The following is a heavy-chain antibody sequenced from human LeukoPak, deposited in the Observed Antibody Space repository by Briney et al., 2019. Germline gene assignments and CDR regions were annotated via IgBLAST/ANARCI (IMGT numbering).Heavy chain of an antibody. CDR2: IYYSGST. J-gene: IGHJ6*02. D-gene: IGHD6-13*01. CDR1: GGSISSGGYY. V-gene: IGHV4-31*03. Sequence: SETLSLTCTVSGGSISSGGYYWSWIRQHPGKGLEWIGYIYYSGSTYYNPSLKSRVTKSVDTSKNQFSLKLSSVTAADTAVYYCARDQSSSWYQPRIGYYYYGMDVWGQGTTVTVSS. CDR3: ARDQSSSWYQPRIGYYYYGMDV.